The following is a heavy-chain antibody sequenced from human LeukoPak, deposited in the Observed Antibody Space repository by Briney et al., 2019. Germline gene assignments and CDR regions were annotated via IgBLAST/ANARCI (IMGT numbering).Heavy chain of an antibody. D-gene: IGHD6-19*01. V-gene: IGHV4-59*01. J-gene: IGHJ3*02. Sequence: SETLSLTCTVSGGSISSYYWSWIRQPPGKGLEWIGYIYYSGSTNYNPSLKSRVTISVDTSKNQFSLKLSSVTAADTAVYYCARHWLTDPFDIWGQGTMVTVSS. CDR3: ARHWLTDPFDI. CDR1: GGSISSYY. CDR2: IYYSGST.